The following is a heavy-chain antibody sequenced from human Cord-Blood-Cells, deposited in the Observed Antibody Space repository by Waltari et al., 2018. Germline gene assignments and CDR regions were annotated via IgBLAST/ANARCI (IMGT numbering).Heavy chain of an antibody. V-gene: IGHV3-30*18. CDR3: AKGGITGTTDDAFDI. D-gene: IGHD1-7*01. Sequence: QVQLVESGGGVVQPGRSLRLSCAASGFTFSSYGMHWVRPAPGKGLEWVAVISYDGSNKYYADSVKGRFTISRDNSKNTLYLQMNSLRAEDTAVYYCAKGGITGTTDDAFDIWGQGTMVTVSS. CDR1: GFTFSSYG. J-gene: IGHJ3*02. CDR2: ISYDGSNK.